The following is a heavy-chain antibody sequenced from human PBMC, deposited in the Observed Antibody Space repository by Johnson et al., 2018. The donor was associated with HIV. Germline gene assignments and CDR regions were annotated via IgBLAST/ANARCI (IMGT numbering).Heavy chain of an antibody. Sequence: VQLVESGGGLVQPGRSLRLSCAASGFTFDDYAMHWVRQAPGKGLEWVSGISWNRGSIGYADSVKGRFTISRDNAKNSLYLQMNSLRAEDTAVYYCARGRKSSGYIDAFDIWGQGTMVTVSS. CDR1: GFTFDDYA. V-gene: IGHV3-9*01. J-gene: IGHJ3*02. CDR3: ARGRKSSGYIDAFDI. CDR2: ISWNRGSI. D-gene: IGHD3-22*01.